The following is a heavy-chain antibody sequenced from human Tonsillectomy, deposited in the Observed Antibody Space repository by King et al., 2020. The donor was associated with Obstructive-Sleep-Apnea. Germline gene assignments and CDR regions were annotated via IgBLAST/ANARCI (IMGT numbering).Heavy chain of an antibody. CDR2: IIAYNGNQ. CDR3: ARVQYYDFWSGYSNYYYYAMDV. D-gene: IGHD3-3*01. J-gene: IGHJ6*02. Sequence: QLVQSGAEVKKPGASVKVSCKASGYTFTSHCISWVRQAPGQGFGWMGWIIAYNGNQNYSQKVQGRVTMTPDTSPRTAYMDLRSLRSDDTAVFYCARVQYYDFWSGYSNYYYYAMDVWGQGTTVTVSS. V-gene: IGHV1-18*04. CDR1: GYTFTSHC.